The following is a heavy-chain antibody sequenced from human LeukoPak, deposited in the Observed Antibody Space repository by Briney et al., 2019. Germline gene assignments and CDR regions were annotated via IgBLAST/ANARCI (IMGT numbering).Heavy chain of an antibody. CDR1: GFTFNTYG. CDR3: AKESRFYDSSAYMDV. CDR2: IQYDGSNK. J-gene: IGHJ6*03. D-gene: IGHD3-22*01. Sequence: GGSLRLSCAASGFTFNTYGIHWVRQAPGKGLEWVANIQYDGSNKYYAASVKGRFTISRDNSKNTLYLQMNSLRAEDTAVYYCAKESRFYDSSAYMDVWGKGTTVTVS. V-gene: IGHV3-30*02.